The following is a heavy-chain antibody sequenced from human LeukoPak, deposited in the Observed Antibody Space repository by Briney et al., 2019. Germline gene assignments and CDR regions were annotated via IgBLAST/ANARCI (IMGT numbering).Heavy chain of an antibody. Sequence: SVKVSCKASGGTFSSYAISWVRQAPGQGLEWMGGIIPIFATGEHVQKLQGRVTLTADESTSTAYMELSSLRSEDTAVYYCAREGVAAAGNDWFDPWGQGTLVTVSS. D-gene: IGHD6-13*01. CDR3: AREGVAAAGNDWFDP. V-gene: IGHV1-69*13. CDR1: GGTFSSYA. J-gene: IGHJ5*02. CDR2: IIPIFATG.